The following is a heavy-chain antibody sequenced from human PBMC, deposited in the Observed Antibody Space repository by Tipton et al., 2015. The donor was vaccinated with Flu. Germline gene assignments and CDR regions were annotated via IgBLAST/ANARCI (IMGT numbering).Heavy chain of an antibody. D-gene: IGHD3-3*01. CDR1: GDSIDNHY. CDR3: ARGPNGDGYYPFDY. Sequence: TLSLTCTVSGDSIDNHYWGWIRQSPGTGLEWIGYIYDDGRTDYNPSLRSRVTMSINTSERQFFLNLSSMTAADTAVYYCARGPNGDGYYPFDYWGQGTLVTVSS. V-gene: IGHV4-59*11. J-gene: IGHJ4*02. CDR2: IYDDGRT.